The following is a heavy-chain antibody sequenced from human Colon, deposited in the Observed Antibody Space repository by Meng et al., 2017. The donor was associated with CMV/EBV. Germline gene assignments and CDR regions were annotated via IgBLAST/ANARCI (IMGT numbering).Heavy chain of an antibody. D-gene: IGHD6-6*01. J-gene: IGHJ4*02. CDR3: ATQRHSSSSPFDY. CDR2: IRYDGRDK. Sequence: GESLKISCATSGFTLTNYDMHWVRQAPGKGLEWVACIRYDGRDKYYADSVKGRFTISRDKSKKTVDLQMNSLTVEDTAVYYCATQRHSSSSPFDYWGQGTLVTVSS. V-gene: IGHV3-30*02. CDR1: GFTLTNYD.